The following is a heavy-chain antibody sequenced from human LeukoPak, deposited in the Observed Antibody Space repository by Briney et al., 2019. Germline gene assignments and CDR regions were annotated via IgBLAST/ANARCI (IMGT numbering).Heavy chain of an antibody. Sequence: GGSLRLSCAASGFTFSDYAMSWVRQAPGGGLEGVSAISGSGDKTFHADSVKGRFTTSRDNSKNTLSLQMSSLRVEDSAVYFCAKDTSAWWYHRAYMNVWGTGTTVTVSS. V-gene: IGHV3-23*01. J-gene: IGHJ6*03. CDR1: GFTFSDYA. CDR3: AKDTSAWWYHRAYMNV. CDR2: ISGSGDKT. D-gene: IGHD2-15*01.